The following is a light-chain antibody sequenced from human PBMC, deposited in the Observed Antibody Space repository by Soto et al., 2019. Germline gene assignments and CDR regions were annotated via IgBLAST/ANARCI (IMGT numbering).Light chain of an antibody. CDR1: QGISSY. Sequence: DIQLTQSPSFLSASVGDRVTITCRASQGISSYLAWYQQKPGKAPKLLIYAASTLQSGVPSRFSGSGSGTEFTLTISSLQPDDLGTYYCQQYNNDLTCGQGTKGDIK. CDR3: QQYNNDLT. V-gene: IGKV1-9*01. J-gene: IGKJ1*01. CDR2: AAS.